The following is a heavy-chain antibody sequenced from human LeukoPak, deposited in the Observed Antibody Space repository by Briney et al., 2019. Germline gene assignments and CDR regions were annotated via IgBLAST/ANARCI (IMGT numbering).Heavy chain of an antibody. CDR2: ISGSGDST. Sequence: GGSLRLSCAASGFTFSCYAMSWVRQAPGKGLEWVSGISGSGDSTYYADSVKGRFTISRDNSKNTLFLQMNTLRVEDMALYYCAKEYYHYDSSGYFDYWGQGTLVTVSS. J-gene: IGHJ4*02. CDR1: GFTFSCYA. D-gene: IGHD3-22*01. CDR3: AKEYYHYDSSGYFDY. V-gene: IGHV3-23*01.